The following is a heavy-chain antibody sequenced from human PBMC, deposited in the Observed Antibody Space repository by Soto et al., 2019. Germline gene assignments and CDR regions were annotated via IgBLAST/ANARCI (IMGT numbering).Heavy chain of an antibody. Sequence: ASVKVSCKASGYTFTSYGISRVRQAPGQGLEWMGWISAYNGNTNYAQKLQGRVTMTTDTSTSTAYMELRSLRSDDTAVYYCARDQVEWELPDAFDIWGQGTMVTVSS. V-gene: IGHV1-18*01. CDR1: GYTFTSYG. J-gene: IGHJ3*02. D-gene: IGHD1-26*01. CDR3: ARDQVEWELPDAFDI. CDR2: ISAYNGNT.